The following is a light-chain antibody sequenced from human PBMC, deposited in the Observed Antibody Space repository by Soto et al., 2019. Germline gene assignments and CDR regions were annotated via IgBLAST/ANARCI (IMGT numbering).Light chain of an antibody. CDR3: QQYGSSGT. Sequence: EIVMTQSPGTLSLSPGERATLSCRASESVSTSYLAWYQQSPGQAPKVLIYRASIRATGIPDRFTGSGSGTDFTLTISRLEPEDFAVYYCQQYGSSGTFGQGTKVDI. CDR2: RAS. V-gene: IGKV3-20*01. J-gene: IGKJ1*01. CDR1: ESVSTSY.